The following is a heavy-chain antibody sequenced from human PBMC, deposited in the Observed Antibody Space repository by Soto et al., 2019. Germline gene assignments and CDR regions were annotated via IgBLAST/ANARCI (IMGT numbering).Heavy chain of an antibody. V-gene: IGHV1-2*04. Sequence: ASVKVSCKASGYTFTGYYMHWVRQAPGQGLEWMGWINPNSGGTNYAQKFQGWVTMTRDTSISTAYMELGRLRSDDTAVYYCARVNCSGGSCYFDYWGQGTLVTVSS. CDR2: INPNSGGT. J-gene: IGHJ4*02. D-gene: IGHD2-15*01. CDR1: GYTFTGYY. CDR3: ARVNCSGGSCYFDY.